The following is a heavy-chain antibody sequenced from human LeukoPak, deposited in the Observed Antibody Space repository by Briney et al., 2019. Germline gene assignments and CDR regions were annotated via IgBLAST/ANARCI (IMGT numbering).Heavy chain of an antibody. Sequence: GGSLRLSCAASGFSFSNYEMNWVRQAAGEGPEWISYIGGSGVTKRYADSVKGRFSIFRDNAKNSLDLQMNSLRVEDTGVYYCARADYYGSPGHFGMDVWGRGTMVTVSS. J-gene: IGHJ6*02. D-gene: IGHD3-10*01. V-gene: IGHV3-48*03. CDR2: IGGSGVTK. CDR1: GFSFSNYE. CDR3: ARADYYGSPGHFGMDV.